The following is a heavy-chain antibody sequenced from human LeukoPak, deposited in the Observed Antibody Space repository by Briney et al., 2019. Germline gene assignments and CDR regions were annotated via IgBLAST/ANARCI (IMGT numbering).Heavy chain of an antibody. CDR2: MNPNNGNT. CDR3: ARGLYCTGGSCYWFDP. D-gene: IGHD2-15*01. J-gene: IGHJ5*02. CDR1: GYTFTSYD. Sequence: ASVKVSCKASGYTFTSYDINWVRQATGQGLEWMGWMNPNNGNTAYAQNFQGRVTMTRDTSMSTAYMELSSLRSDDTAVYYCARGLYCTGGSCYWFDPWGQGTLATVSS. V-gene: IGHV1-8*01.